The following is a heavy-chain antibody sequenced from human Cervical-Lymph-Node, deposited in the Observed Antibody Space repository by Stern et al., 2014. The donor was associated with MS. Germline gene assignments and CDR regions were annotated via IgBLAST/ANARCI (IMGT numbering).Heavy chain of an antibody. Sequence: VQLVGSGGGVVQPGRSLRLSCATSGFSLSGYAMHWVRQAPGKGLEWGALMWYDGTTEYYADSVKGRFTISRDDSKNTLYLQMNSLRAEDTAVYYCARDLSSSAYYSDSCFDYWGQGTLVTVSS. CDR2: MWYDGTTE. CDR1: GFSLSGYA. V-gene: IGHV3-33*01. J-gene: IGHJ4*02. D-gene: IGHD6-25*01. CDR3: ARDLSSSAYYSDSCFDY.